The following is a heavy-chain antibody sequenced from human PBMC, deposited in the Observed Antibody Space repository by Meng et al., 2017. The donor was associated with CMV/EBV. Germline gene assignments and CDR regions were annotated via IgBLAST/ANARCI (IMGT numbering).Heavy chain of an antibody. Sequence: HLPLQESGPGMVKPSATLSPTCTVSVGSISSSSYDWGWIRQPPGKGLEWIGSIYYSGSTYYNPSLKSRVTISVDTSKNQFSLKLSSVTAADTAVYYCARGGIAAAGLHWGQGTLVTVSS. J-gene: IGHJ4*02. CDR2: IYYSGST. D-gene: IGHD6-13*01. V-gene: IGHV4-39*07. CDR1: VGSISSSSYD. CDR3: ARGGIAAAGLH.